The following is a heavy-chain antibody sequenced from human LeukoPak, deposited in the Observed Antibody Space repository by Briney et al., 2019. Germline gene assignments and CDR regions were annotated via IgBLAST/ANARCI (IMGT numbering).Heavy chain of an antibody. CDR3: ARGMDYDILTGPAYYMDV. V-gene: IGHV4-34*01. CDR2: INHSGNT. CDR1: GGSFSGYY. D-gene: IGHD3-9*01. J-gene: IGHJ6*03. Sequence: SETLSLTCAVFGGSFSGYYWSWIRQPPGKGLEWIGEINHSGNTNYNPPLKSRVTISVDTSKNQFSLKLSSVTAADTAVYYCARGMDYDILTGPAYYMDVWGKGTTVTVSS.